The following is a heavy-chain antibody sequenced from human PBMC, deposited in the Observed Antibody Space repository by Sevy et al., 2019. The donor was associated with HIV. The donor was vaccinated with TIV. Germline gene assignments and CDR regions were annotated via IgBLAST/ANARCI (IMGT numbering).Heavy chain of an antibody. CDR3: ARDFQFLEWPRSFYYYYGMDV. V-gene: IGHV4-4*07. J-gene: IGHJ6*02. D-gene: IGHD3-3*01. CDR1: GGSISSYY. CDR2: IYTSGST. Sequence: SETLSLTCTVSGGSISSYYWSWIRQPAGKGLEWIGRIYTSGSTNYNPSLKSRVTMSVDTSKNQFSLKLSSVTAADTAVYYCARDFQFLEWPRSFYYYYGMDVWGQGTTVTVSS.